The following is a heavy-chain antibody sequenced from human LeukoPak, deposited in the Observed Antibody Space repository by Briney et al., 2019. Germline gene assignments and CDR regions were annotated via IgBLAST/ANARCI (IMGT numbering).Heavy chain of an antibody. CDR2: IYYSGST. D-gene: IGHD2-2*01. CDR3: ARRVVVPAADAFDI. Sequence: PSETLSLTCTVSSGSISSYYWSWIRQPPGKGLEWIGYIYYSGSTNYNPSLKSRVTISVDTSKNQFSLKLSSVTAADTAVYYCARRVVVPAADAFDIWGQGTMVTVSS. J-gene: IGHJ3*02. CDR1: SGSISSYY. V-gene: IGHV4-59*01.